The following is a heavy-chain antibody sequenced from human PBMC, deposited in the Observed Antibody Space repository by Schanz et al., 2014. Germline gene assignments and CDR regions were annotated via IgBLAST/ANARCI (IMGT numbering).Heavy chain of an antibody. V-gene: IGHV1-2*02. CDR3: AREPLGCTGSGCQTYDAFDI. CDR2: TNTNSGDT. D-gene: IGHD2-8*02. J-gene: IGHJ3*02. Sequence: QVQLVQSGAEMKKPGASVKVSCKASGYIFIGYYIHWVRQAPGQGLEWMGWTNTNSGDTKIAQKFPGRVTITRDPSISEAYMELTSLRSDDTAVYYCAREPLGCTGSGCQTYDAFDIWGQGTMVTVSS. CDR1: GYIFIGYY.